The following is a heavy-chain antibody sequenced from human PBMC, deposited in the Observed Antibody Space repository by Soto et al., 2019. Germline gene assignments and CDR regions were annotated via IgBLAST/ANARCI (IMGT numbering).Heavy chain of an antibody. CDR1: GFTFSSYG. Sequence: QVQLVESGGGVVQPGRSLRLSCAASGFTFSSYGMHWVRQAPGKGLEWVAVISYDGSNKYYADSVKGRFTISRDNSKNTLYLQMNSLRAEDTAVYYCAKDPRDYGDYSYYYYGMDVWGQGTTVTVSS. D-gene: IGHD4-17*01. CDR3: AKDPRDYGDYSYYYYGMDV. CDR2: ISYDGSNK. V-gene: IGHV3-30*18. J-gene: IGHJ6*02.